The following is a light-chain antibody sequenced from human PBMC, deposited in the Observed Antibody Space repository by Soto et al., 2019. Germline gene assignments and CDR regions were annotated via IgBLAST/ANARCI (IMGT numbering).Light chain of an antibody. V-gene: IGLV2-14*01. CDR3: SSYSISTAYL. Sequence: QSLLTHPASLSGSPGQSITISCTGTSSDVGGYDYVSWYQLHPGKAPKLMVFEVNNRPSGVSYRFSGSKSGNTAPLTISGLQAEDEADYFCSSYSISTAYLFGTGTKVTVL. J-gene: IGLJ1*01. CDR2: EVN. CDR1: SSDVGGYDY.